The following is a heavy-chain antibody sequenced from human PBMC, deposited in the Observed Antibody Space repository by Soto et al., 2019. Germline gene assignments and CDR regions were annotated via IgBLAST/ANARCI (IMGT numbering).Heavy chain of an antibody. D-gene: IGHD2-15*01. V-gene: IGHV1-18*01. J-gene: IGHJ6*02. CDR1: GYTFRNYG. Sequence: GASVKVSCKASGYTFRNYGISWVRQAPGRGLEWMGWISGYNGNTFYAQKFQDRVTFTTDTSTSTAYMDLRSLRSDDRAVYYCARDRPLSELLPGDYNYYGIDVWGQGTTVTVPS. CDR2: ISGYNGNT. CDR3: ARDRPLSELLPGDYNYYGIDV.